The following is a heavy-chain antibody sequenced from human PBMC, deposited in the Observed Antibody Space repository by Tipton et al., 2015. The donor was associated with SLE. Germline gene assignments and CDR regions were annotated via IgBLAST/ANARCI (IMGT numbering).Heavy chain of an antibody. J-gene: IGHJ4*02. CDR1: GVSIGSYY. CDR2: IHYSGST. D-gene: IGHD2-2*01. V-gene: IGHV4-59*01. CDR3: ARTEWYQSFDY. Sequence: TLSLNCSVSGVSIGSYYWSWIRQPPGKGLEWIGYIHYSGSTNYHPSLESRVNMSVDTSNNQFSRRLSSVNAADTAVYYCARTEWYQSFDYWGQGTLVTVSS.